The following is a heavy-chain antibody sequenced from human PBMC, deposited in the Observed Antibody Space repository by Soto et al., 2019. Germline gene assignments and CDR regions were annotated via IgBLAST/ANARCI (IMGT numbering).Heavy chain of an antibody. V-gene: IGHV3-23*01. J-gene: IGHJ6*02. Sequence: LRLSCAASGFTFRTYAMTWVRQAPGKGLEWVSSISDSGGRTHYAESVKGRFTISRDNSKNTLYLEMNSLRVDDMAVYYCAKDLGYCSSSTCQPPYGMDVWGQGTTVTVSS. D-gene: IGHD2-2*03. CDR1: GFTFRTYA. CDR2: ISDSGGRT. CDR3: AKDLGYCSSSTCQPPYGMDV.